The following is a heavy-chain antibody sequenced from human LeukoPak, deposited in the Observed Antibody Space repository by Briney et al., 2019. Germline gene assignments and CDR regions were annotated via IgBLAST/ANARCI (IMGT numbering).Heavy chain of an antibody. Sequence: ASVKVSCKASGYTFVTYGINWVRQAPGQGPEWIGWTSTYNGNTKYALKFQDRVTLTRDTSTTTAYMELKSLTSDDRAVYYCARASFDRWGQGTLVIVSS. CDR3: ARASFDR. CDR2: TSTYNGNT. J-gene: IGHJ4*02. CDR1: GYTFVTYG. V-gene: IGHV1-18*01.